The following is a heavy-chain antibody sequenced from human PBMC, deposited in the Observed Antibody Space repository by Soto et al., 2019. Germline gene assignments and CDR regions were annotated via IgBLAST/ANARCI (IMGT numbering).Heavy chain of an antibody. Sequence: GGSLRLSCAASGFTFSSYWMHWVRQAPGKGLVWVSRIKGDGSETNYADSVKGRFTISRDNAKNTLYLQLNSLRAEDTAVYHCLRGNSVYGNFDYWGQGTWVTVSS. CDR1: GFTFSSYW. CDR3: LRGNSVYGNFDY. V-gene: IGHV3-74*01. CDR2: IKGDGSET. J-gene: IGHJ4*02. D-gene: IGHD5-12*01.